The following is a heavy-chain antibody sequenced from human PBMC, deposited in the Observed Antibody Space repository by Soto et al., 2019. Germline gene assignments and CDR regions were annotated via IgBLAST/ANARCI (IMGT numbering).Heavy chain of an antibody. CDR3: ARGLGGYIDAFDI. J-gene: IGHJ3*02. Sequence: ASVKLSCKASGYAFAGYYMHWVRQAPGQGLEWMGWINPNSGGTNYAQKFQGWVTMTRDTSISTAYMELSRLRSDDTAVYYCARGLGGYIDAFDIWGQGTMVTVSS. CDR2: INPNSGGT. D-gene: IGHD3-22*01. V-gene: IGHV1-2*04. CDR1: GYAFAGYY.